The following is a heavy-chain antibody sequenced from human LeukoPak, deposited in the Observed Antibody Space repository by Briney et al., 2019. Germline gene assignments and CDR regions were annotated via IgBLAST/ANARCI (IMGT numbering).Heavy chain of an antibody. CDR3: GRGDCSSTSCYNIDY. Sequence: ASLKVSCKASGYTFTGYYMHWVRQAPGQGLEWMGRINPNSGGTNYAQKMHGRVTMTRDTSISAAYMEISRLTADDTDVYYCGRGDCSSTSCYNIDYWGQGTLVTVSS. CDR1: GYTFTGYY. D-gene: IGHD2-2*02. J-gene: IGHJ4*02. V-gene: IGHV1-2*05. CDR2: INPNSGGT.